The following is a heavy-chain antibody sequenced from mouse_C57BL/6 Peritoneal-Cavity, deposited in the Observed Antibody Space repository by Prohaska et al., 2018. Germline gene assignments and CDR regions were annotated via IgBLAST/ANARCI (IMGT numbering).Heavy chain of an antibody. CDR3: ASDGNLDDYAMDY. Sequence: PGASVKISCKASGYTFTDYYMNWVKQSHGKSLEWIGDINPNNGGNSYNQKCKGKATLTVDKSSSTAYMELRSLTSEDSAVYYCASDGNLDDYAMDYWGQGTSVTVSS. CDR2: INPNNGGN. CDR1: GYTFTDYY. J-gene: IGHJ4*01. V-gene: IGHV1-26*01. D-gene: IGHD2-1*01.